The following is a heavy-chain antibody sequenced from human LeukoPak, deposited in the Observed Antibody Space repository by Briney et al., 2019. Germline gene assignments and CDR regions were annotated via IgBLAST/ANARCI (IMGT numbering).Heavy chain of an antibody. J-gene: IGHJ4*02. CDR2: ISRGSPYI. V-gene: IGHV3-21*01. CDR3: ARDCPGYFDC. D-gene: IGHD3-10*02. CDR1: GFTFSIYS. Sequence: GGSLRLSCVASGFTFSIYSMDWVRQAPGQGLEWVSYISRGSPYIDYADSVKGRFTISRDNAKNSVYLQMNSLRAEDTAVYYCARDCPGYFDCWGQGTLVTVSS.